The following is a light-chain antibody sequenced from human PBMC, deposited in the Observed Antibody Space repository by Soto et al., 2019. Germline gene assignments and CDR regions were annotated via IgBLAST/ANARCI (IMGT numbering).Light chain of an antibody. Sequence: QSVLTQPASVSGSPGQSITISCTGTSSDIGHYDYVSWYQQHPGKAPKLMIYEVVQRPSGVPDRFSGSKSGNTASLTVSGLQAADEADYFCKSYAGSNTYVFGSGTKV. CDR2: EVV. V-gene: IGLV2-8*01. CDR3: KSYAGSNTYV. J-gene: IGLJ1*01. CDR1: SSDIGHYDY.